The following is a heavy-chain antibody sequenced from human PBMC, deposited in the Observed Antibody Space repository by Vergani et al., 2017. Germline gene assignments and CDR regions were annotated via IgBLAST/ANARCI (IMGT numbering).Heavy chain of an antibody. CDR3: VKRVVSSIYYSMDV. Sequence: EVQLLESGGGLIHPGGSLRLSCVASGFTFDDYAMTWVRQAPGMGLEWVSAFSGSGDSTYYADTVKGRFTISRDHSKNNLFLQMNSLRAEDTAVYYCVKRVVSSIYYSMDVWGKGTTVTVSS. J-gene: IGHJ6*03. CDR2: FSGSGDST. V-gene: IGHV3-23*01. D-gene: IGHD5/OR15-5a*01. CDR1: GFTFDDYA.